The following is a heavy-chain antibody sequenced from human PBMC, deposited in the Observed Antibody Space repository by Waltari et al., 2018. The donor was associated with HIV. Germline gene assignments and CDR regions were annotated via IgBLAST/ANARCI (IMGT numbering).Heavy chain of an antibody. CDR3: ARGPGVLNTEIDY. Sequence: QVQLQESGPGLVKPSETLSLTCAVSGYSISSGYYWGWIRQPPGKGLEWIGSIYHSGRTYYNPSLKSRVTMSVDTSKNQFSLKLSSVTAADTAVYYCARGPGVLNTEIDYWGQGTLVTVSS. CDR2: IYHSGRT. V-gene: IGHV4-38-2*01. D-gene: IGHD5-18*01. CDR1: GYSISSGYY. J-gene: IGHJ4*02.